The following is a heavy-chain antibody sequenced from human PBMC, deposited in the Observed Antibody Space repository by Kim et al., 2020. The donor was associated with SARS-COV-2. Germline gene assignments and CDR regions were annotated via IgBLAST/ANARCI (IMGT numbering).Heavy chain of an antibody. V-gene: IGHV3-48*03. J-gene: IGHJ5*02. D-gene: IGHD6-19*01. CDR3: ARGVYSSGSSWFDP. Sequence: GGSLRLSCAASGFTFSSYEMNWVRQAPGKGLEWVSYISSSGSTIYYSDSVKGRFTISRDNAKNSLYLQMNSLRAEDTAVYYCARGVYSSGSSWFDPWGQGPLVTVSS. CDR1: GFTFSSYE. CDR2: ISSSGSTI.